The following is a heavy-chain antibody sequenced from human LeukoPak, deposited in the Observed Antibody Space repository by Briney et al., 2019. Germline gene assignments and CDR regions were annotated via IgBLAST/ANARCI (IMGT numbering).Heavy chain of an antibody. CDR2: ISYDGSNK. D-gene: IGHD6-6*01. V-gene: IGHV3-30*03. CDR1: GFTVSSNC. CDR3: ARGAYSSSSGRYFDY. Sequence: GGSLRLSCAASGFTVSSNCMSWVRQAPGKGLEWVAVISYDGSNKYYADSVKGRFTISRDNSKNTLYLQMNSLRAEDTAVYYCARGAYSSSSGRYFDYWGQGTLVTVSS. J-gene: IGHJ4*02.